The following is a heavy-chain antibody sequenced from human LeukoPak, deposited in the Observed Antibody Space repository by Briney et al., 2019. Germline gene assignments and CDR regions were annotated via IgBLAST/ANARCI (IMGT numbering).Heavy chain of an antibody. CDR1: GFMFSRHW. CDR2: IKQDGSEK. CDR3: ARDAWRRAFNYGMDV. J-gene: IGHJ6*02. V-gene: IGHV3-7*03. Sequence: PGGSLRLSCAASGFMFSRHWMSWVRQAPGKGLEWVANIKQDGSEKYYVDSVKGRFTISRDNAENSLHLQMNSLRTEDTALYFCARDAWRRAFNYGMDVWGQGTTVAVSS. D-gene: IGHD5-12*01.